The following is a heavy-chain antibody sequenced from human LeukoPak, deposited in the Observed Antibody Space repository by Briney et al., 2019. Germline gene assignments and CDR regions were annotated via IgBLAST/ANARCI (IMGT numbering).Heavy chain of an antibody. V-gene: IGHV1-3*01. J-gene: IGHJ6*02. CDR3: ARDLGYRLPYYGMDV. D-gene: IGHD3-16*01. CDR2: INAGNGNT. CDR1: GYTFTSYA. Sequence: PGGSLRLSCAASGYTFTSYAMHWVRQAPGQRLEWMGWINAGNGNTKYSQKFQGRVTITRDTSASTAYMELSSLRSEDTAVYYCARDLGYRLPYYGMDVWGQGTTVTVSS.